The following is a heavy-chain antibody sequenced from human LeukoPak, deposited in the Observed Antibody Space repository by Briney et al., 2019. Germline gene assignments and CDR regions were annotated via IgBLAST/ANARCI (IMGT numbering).Heavy chain of an antibody. J-gene: IGHJ6*03. D-gene: IGHD3-10*01. CDR2: ISYDGSNK. CDR1: GFTFSSHA. Sequence: PGGTLSLSCTASGFTFSSHAMHWVRQAPGKGLEWVAVISYDGSNKCNSDSVKGRFTISRDNSKNTMYLQMNSLRAEDTAMYYCAKERGGFGEFLRFSYMDVWGKGTTVTISS. CDR3: AKERGGFGEFLRFSYMDV. V-gene: IGHV3-30*04.